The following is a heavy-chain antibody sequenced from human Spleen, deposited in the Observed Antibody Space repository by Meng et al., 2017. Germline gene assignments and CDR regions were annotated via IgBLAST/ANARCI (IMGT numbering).Heavy chain of an antibody. J-gene: IGHJ4*02. CDR3: ARDTSTSLDY. V-gene: IGHV3-72*01. CDR2: ITNTPNRYTT. CDR1: GFTFSSYA. D-gene: IGHD2/OR15-2a*01. Sequence: VQLVESGGGLVKPGGSLRLSCAASGFTFSSYAMNWVRQAPGKGLEWVGRITNTPNRYTTNYAASVKGRFTISRDDSKNSLYLEMNSLKIEDTAVYYCARDTSTSLDYWGQGALVTVSS.